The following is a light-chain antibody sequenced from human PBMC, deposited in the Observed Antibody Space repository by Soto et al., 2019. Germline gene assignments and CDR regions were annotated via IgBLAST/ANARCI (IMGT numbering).Light chain of an antibody. CDR3: QQYNSYSMYS. CDR1: QSIRKW. J-gene: IGKJ2*03. CDR2: EAS. V-gene: IGKV1-5*03. Sequence: DIQMTQSPSTLSASVGDRVTITCRASQSIRKWLAWYQQKPGKAPKLLIYEASSLEGGVPSRFNGSGSGTEFTLTISSLQPDDSATYYCQQYNSYSMYSFGQGTKLETK.